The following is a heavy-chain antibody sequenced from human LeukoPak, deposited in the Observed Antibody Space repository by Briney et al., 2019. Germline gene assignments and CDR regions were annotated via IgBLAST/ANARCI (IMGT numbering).Heavy chain of an antibody. J-gene: IGHJ3*02. Sequence: SQTLSLTCAVYGGSFSGYYWSWIRQPPGTGLEWIGEINHSGSTNYNPSLKSRVTISVDTSKNQFSLKLSSVTAADTAVYYCARHKYSSGWPPEGAFDIWGQGTMVTVSS. CDR1: GGSFSGYY. CDR3: ARHKYSSGWPPEGAFDI. CDR2: INHSGST. D-gene: IGHD6-19*01. V-gene: IGHV4-34*01.